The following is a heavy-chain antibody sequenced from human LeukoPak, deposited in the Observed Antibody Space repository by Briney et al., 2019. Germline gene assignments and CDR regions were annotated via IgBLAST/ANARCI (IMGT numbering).Heavy chain of an antibody. V-gene: IGHV3-30-3*01. CDR2: ISGDGINK. Sequence: GGSLRLSCAASGFTFSNYAMHWVRQAPGKGLEWVAAISGDGINKYYADSVKGRFTLSRDNSKSTLFLQTNSLRAEDTAVYYCAGVRDAFDIWGQGTMVTVSS. CDR1: GFTFSNYA. CDR3: AGVRDAFDI. J-gene: IGHJ3*02. D-gene: IGHD2-8*01.